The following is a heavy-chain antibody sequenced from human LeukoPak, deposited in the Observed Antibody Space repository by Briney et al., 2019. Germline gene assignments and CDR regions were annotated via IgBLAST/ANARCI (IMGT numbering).Heavy chain of an antibody. CDR3: ASLEWLRGYEKNRVKYFDY. Sequence: SETLSLTCTVSGGSISGYYWSWIRQPPGRGLEWIGYIYYSGSTNYNPSLKSRVTISVDTSKNQFSLKLSSVTAADTAVYYCASLEWLRGYEKNRVKYFDYWGQGTLVTVSS. J-gene: IGHJ4*02. D-gene: IGHD5-12*01. CDR1: GGSISGYY. CDR2: IYYSGST. V-gene: IGHV4-59*08.